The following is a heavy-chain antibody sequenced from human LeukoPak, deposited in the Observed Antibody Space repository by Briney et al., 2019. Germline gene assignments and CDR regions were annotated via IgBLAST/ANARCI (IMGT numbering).Heavy chain of an antibody. CDR3: ARGRWLQPWGYFDY. CDR1: GGTFSRYA. D-gene: IGHD5-24*01. Sequence: VASVKVSCKASGGTFSRYAISWVRQAPGQGLGWMGGIIPIFGTANYAQKFQGRVTITTDESTSTAYMELSSLRSEDTAVYYCARGRWLQPWGYFDYWGQGTLVTVSS. V-gene: IGHV1-69*05. J-gene: IGHJ4*02. CDR2: IIPIFGTA.